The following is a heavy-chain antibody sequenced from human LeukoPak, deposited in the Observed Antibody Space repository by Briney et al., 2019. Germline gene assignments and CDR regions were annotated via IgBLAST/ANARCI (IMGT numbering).Heavy chain of an antibody. CDR2: INWNGGST. V-gene: IGHV3-20*01. J-gene: IGHJ3*02. Sequence: GGSLRLSCAASGFTFDDYGMSWVRQAPGKGLEWVSGINWNGGSTGYADSVKGRFTISRDNAKNSLYLQMNSLRAEDTALYHCARGIGYFDWSSNAFDIWGQGTMVTVSS. D-gene: IGHD3-9*01. CDR3: ARGIGYFDWSSNAFDI. CDR1: GFTFDDYG.